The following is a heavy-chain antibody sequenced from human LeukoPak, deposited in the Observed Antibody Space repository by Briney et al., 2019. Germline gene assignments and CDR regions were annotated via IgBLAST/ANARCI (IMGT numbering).Heavy chain of an antibody. CDR1: GGSISSSSYY. J-gene: IGHJ6*03. V-gene: IGHV4-39*01. D-gene: IGHD6-6*01. CDR2: IYHSGST. CDR3: ASIAARPTYYYYYMDV. Sequence: PSETLSLTCTVSGGSISSSSYYWGWIRQPPGKGLEWIGSIYHSGSTYYNPSLKSRVTISVDTSKNQFSLKLSSVTAADTAVYYCASIAARPTYYYYYMDVWGKGTTVTVSS.